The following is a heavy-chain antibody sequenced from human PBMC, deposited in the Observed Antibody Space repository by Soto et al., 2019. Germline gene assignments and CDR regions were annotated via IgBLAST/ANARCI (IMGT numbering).Heavy chain of an antibody. CDR2: ISGRSSYT. J-gene: IGHJ6*02. V-gene: IGHV3-11*06. CDR3: ARDTRDGYTYPYYYYGMDV. Sequence: PVGSLRLSCAASGFTFSDYYMSWIRQAPGKGLEWVSYISGRSSYTNSADSVKGRFTISRDNAKNSLYLQMNSLRAEDTAVYYCARDTRDGYTYPYYYYGMDVWGQGTTLTVSS. CDR1: GFTFSDYY. D-gene: IGHD5-12*01.